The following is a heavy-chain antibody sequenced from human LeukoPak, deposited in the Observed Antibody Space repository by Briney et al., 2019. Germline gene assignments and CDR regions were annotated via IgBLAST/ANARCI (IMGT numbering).Heavy chain of an antibody. CDR2: IYYSGST. CDR3: ARVPLTPKYCSSTSCHYYYYGMDV. CDR1: GGSISSYY. D-gene: IGHD2-2*01. V-gene: IGHV4-59*01. Sequence: SETLSLTCTVSGGSISSYYWSWIRQPPGKGLEWIGYIYYSGSTNYNPSLKSRVTISVDTSKNQFSLKLSSVTAADTAVYYCARVPLTPKYCSSTSCHYYYYGMDVWGQGTTVTVSS. J-gene: IGHJ6*02.